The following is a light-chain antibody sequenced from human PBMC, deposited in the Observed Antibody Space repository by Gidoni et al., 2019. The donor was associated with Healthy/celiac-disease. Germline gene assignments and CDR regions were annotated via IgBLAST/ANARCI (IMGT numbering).Light chain of an antibody. Sequence: QSVLTQPPSASGTPGQGVTMSCSGSSSKIGSNYVSWYQQLPGTAPKLLIYSTNQRPSGFPDRFSGSKAGTSASLAISGLRSEDEADYYCAAWDDSLSGWVFGGGTKLTVL. V-gene: IGLV1-47*02. CDR2: STN. CDR3: AAWDDSLSGWV. CDR1: SSKIGSNY. J-gene: IGLJ3*02.